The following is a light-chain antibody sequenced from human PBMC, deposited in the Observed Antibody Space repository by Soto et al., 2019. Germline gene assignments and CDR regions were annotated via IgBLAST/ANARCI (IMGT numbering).Light chain of an antibody. CDR2: KAS. CDR3: HQYNSYLYT. V-gene: IGKV1-5*03. Sequence: DIQMTQSPSTLSASVGDRVTITCRASQSISSWLAWYQQKPGKAPKLLSYKASSLESGVPSRFSGSGSGTEFTLTISSLQPDDFATYYCHQYNSYLYTFGQGTKLEIK. J-gene: IGKJ2*01. CDR1: QSISSW.